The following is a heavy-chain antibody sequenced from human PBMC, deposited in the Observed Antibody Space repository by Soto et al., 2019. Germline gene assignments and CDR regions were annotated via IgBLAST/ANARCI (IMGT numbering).Heavy chain of an antibody. J-gene: IGHJ4*02. CDR2: ISYDGSNK. CDR3: AKDRSLWEQGRYYFDY. V-gene: IGHV3-30*18. CDR1: GFTFSSYG. Sequence: QVQLVESGGGVVQPGRSLRLSCAASGFTFSSYGMHWVRQAPGKGLEWVAVISYDGSNKYYADSVKGRFTISRDNSKNTLYLQMNSLRAEDTAVYYCAKDRSLWEQGRYYFDYWGQGTLVTVSS. D-gene: IGHD1-26*01.